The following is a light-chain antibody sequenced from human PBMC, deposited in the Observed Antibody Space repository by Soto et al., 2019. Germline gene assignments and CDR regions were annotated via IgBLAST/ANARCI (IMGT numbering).Light chain of an antibody. J-gene: IGLJ1*01. Sequence: QSALTQPASVSGSPGQSITISCTGTSSDVGSYNLVSWYQQYPGKAPKVMIYEVSKRPSGVSDRFSGAASGNTASLTISGLLAEDEADYYCCSYAGIRTRYVFGAGTKLTVL. CDR3: CSYAGIRTRYV. CDR1: SSDVGSYNL. CDR2: EVS. V-gene: IGLV2-23*02.